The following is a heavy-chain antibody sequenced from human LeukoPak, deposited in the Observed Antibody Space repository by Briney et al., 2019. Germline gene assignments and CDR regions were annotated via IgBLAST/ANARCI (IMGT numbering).Heavy chain of an antibody. CDR2: INPRASST. V-gene: IGHV1-46*01. CDR3: ARSYMTTVDY. Sequence: ASVKVSCKASGYTFTSYYMHWVRQAPGQGLEWMGIINPRASSTSYAQKFQGRVTMNRDTSTSTVYMELSSLRSEDTAVYYCARSYMTTVDYWGQGTLVTVSS. J-gene: IGHJ4*02. CDR1: GYTFTSYY. D-gene: IGHD4-11*01.